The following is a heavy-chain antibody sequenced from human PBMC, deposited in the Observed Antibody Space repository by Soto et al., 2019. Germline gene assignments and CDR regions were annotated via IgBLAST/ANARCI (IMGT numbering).Heavy chain of an antibody. CDR3: ARDFSIVIVAPGY. CDR2: IWYDGSNT. D-gene: IGHD3-16*02. V-gene: IGHV3-33*01. J-gene: IGHJ4*02. CDR1: GFTFSSYA. Sequence: GGSLRLSCAASGFTFSSYAMHWVRQAPGKGLEWVGFIWYDGSNTFYAESVKGRFTISRDNSKNTVYLQINALRAEDTAVYYCARDFSIVIVAPGYWGQGTLVTVSS.